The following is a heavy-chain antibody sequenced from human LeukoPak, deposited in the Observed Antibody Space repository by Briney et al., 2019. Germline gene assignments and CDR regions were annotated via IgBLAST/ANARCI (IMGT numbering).Heavy chain of an antibody. CDR1: GFTVSSNY. J-gene: IGHJ4*02. D-gene: IGHD2-2*01. V-gene: IGHV3-53*05. CDR3: ARVEDQLLFDY. CDR2: IYRGGST. Sequence: PGGSLRLSCAASGFTVSSNYMSWVRQAPGNGLEWVAVIYRGGSTYYADSVKGRFTISRDNSKNTLYLQMNSLRAEDTAVYYCARVEDQLLFDYWGQGTLVTVSS.